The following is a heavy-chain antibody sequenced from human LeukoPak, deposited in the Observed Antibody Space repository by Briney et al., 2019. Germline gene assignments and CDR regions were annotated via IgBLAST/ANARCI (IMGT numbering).Heavy chain of an antibody. V-gene: IGHV4-59*08. CDR1: GGSISSYY. CDR2: IYYSGST. Sequence: SETLSLTCTVSGGSISSYYWSWIRQPPGKGLEWIGYIYYSGSTNYNPSLKSRVTIPVDTSKNQFSLKLSSVTAADTAVYYCARRVDGYNYGYFDYWGQGTLVTVSS. D-gene: IGHD5-12*01. J-gene: IGHJ4*02. CDR3: ARRVDGYNYGYFDY.